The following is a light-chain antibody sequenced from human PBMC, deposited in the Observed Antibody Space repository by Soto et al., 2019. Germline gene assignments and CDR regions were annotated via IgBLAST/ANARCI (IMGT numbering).Light chain of an antibody. CDR1: QGISNY. CDR3: QKYNSAPPT. Sequence: DIQMTQSPSSLSASVGDRVTITCRASQGISNYLAWYQQKPGKVPKLLIYAASTLQSGVPSRFSGSGSGTDFTLTISSLPPEDVATYYCQKYNSAPPTFGQGTKVEIK. CDR2: AAS. V-gene: IGKV1-27*01. J-gene: IGKJ1*01.